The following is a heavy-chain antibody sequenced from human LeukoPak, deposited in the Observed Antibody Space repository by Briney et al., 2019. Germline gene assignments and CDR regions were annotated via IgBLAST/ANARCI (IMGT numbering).Heavy chain of an antibody. CDR1: GFSVSNNY. CDR3: ASDSYSSEYFQH. CDR2: IYSGGST. D-gene: IGHD2-15*01. J-gene: IGHJ1*01. V-gene: IGHV3-66*01. Sequence: PGGSLRLSCAASGFSVSNNYMSWVRQAPGKGLEWVSVIYSGGSTFYADSVKGRFTISRDNSKNTLYLQMNSLRAEDTAVYYCASDSYSSEYFQHWGQGTLVTVSS.